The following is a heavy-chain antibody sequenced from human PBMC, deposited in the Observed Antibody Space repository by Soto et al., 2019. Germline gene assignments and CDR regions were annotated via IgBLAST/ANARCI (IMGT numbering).Heavy chain of an antibody. V-gene: IGHV4-59*01. CDR2: IYYSGST. Sequence: ASVTLSLTCTVSCGSIVSFYWSCIRQPPRKGLDWIGYIYYSGSTNYNPSLKSRVTISVDTSKNQFSLKLSSVTAADTAVYYCARERIRGYSGYDYFWDWFDPWGQGTLVTVSS. J-gene: IGHJ5*02. D-gene: IGHD5-12*01. CDR1: CGSIVSFY. CDR3: ARERIRGYSGYDYFWDWFDP.